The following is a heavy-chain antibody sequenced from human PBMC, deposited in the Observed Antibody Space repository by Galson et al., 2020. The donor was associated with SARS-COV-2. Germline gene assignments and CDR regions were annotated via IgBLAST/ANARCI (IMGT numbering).Heavy chain of an antibody. J-gene: IGHJ4*02. CDR1: GYTFTGYY. CDR2: INPNSGGT. D-gene: IGHD3-22*01. CDR3: AREEYYFDSSGYDY. V-gene: IGHV1-2*02. Sequence: ASVKVSCKASGYTFTGYYMHWVRQAPGQGLEWMGLINPNSGGTNYAQKFQGRVTMTRDTSISTAYMELSRLRSDDTALYYCAREEYYFDSSGYDYRGQGTLVTVSS.